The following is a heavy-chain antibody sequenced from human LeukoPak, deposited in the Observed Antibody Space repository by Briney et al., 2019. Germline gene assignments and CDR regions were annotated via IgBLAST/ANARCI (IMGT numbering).Heavy chain of an antibody. J-gene: IGHJ3*02. CDR3: ARRWDIVVVVPGTFDI. Sequence: SETLSLTCTVSGGSISSSSYYWGWIRQPPGKGLEWIGSIYYSGSTYYNPSLKSRFTISVDTSKNQFSLKLSSVTAADTAVYYCARRWDIVVVVPGTFDIWGQGTMVTVSS. D-gene: IGHD2-15*01. CDR1: GGSISSSSYY. CDR2: IYYSGST. V-gene: IGHV4-39*07.